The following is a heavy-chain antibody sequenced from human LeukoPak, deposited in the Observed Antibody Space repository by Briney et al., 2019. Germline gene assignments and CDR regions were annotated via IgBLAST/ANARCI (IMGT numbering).Heavy chain of an antibody. CDR3: ARAPGIAARPRANYYYYMDV. Sequence: PSQTLSLTCTVSGGSISSGGYYWSWIRQPPGKGLEWIGYIYHSGSTYYNPSLKSRVTISVDRSKNQFSLKLSSVTAADTAVYYCARAPGIAARPRANYYYYMDVWGKGTTVTVSS. CDR1: GGSISSGGYY. D-gene: IGHD6-6*01. J-gene: IGHJ6*03. V-gene: IGHV4-30-2*01. CDR2: IYHSGST.